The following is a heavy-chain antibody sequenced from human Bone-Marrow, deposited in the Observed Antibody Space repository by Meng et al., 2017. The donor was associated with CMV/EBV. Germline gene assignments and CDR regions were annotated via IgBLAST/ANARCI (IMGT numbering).Heavy chain of an antibody. D-gene: IGHD2-2*01. CDR2: ISSSSSYI. CDR3: ARDETGYCSSTSCHTPDCDYYYGMDV. CDR1: GFTFSSYS. Sequence: GESLKISCAASGFTFSSYSMNWVRQAPGKGLEWVSSISSSSSYIYYADSVKRRFTISRDNAKNSLYLQMNSLRVDVTAVYYCARDETGYCSSTSCHTPDCDYYYGMDVWGQGTTVTVSS. V-gene: IGHV3-21*04. J-gene: IGHJ6*02.